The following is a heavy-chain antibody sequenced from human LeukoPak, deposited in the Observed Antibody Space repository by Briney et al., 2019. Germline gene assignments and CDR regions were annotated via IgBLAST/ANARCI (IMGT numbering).Heavy chain of an antibody. D-gene: IGHD3-9*01. Sequence: SETLSLTCTVSGGSISSYYWSWIRQPPGKGLEWIGYIYYSGSTNYNPSLKSRVTISVDTSKNQFSLKLSSVTAADTAVYYCARGVLRYFDWLSDYYYYMDVWGKGTTVTVSS. V-gene: IGHV4-59*01. CDR1: GGSISSYY. J-gene: IGHJ6*03. CDR2: IYYSGST. CDR3: ARGVLRYFDWLSDYYYYMDV.